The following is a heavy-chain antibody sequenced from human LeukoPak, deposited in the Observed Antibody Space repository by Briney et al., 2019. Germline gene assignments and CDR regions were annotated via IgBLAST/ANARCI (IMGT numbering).Heavy chain of an antibody. Sequence: SETLSLTCAVYGGSFSGYYWSWIRQPPGKGLEWIGEINHSGSTNYNPSLKSRVTISVDTSKNQFSLKLSSVTAADTAAYYCARGSYYYDSSGYEDAFDIWGQGTMVTVSS. CDR1: GGSFSGYY. V-gene: IGHV4-34*01. CDR3: ARGSYYYDSSGYEDAFDI. J-gene: IGHJ3*02. D-gene: IGHD3-22*01. CDR2: INHSGST.